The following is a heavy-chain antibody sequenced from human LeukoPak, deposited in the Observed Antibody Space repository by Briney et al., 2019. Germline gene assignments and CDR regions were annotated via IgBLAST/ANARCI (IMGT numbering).Heavy chain of an antibody. CDR2: ISYDGSNK. V-gene: IGHV3-30-3*01. CDR1: GFTFSSYA. D-gene: IGHD3-3*01. CDR3: AKDPGREWLLARPSLSPDY. Sequence: SGGSLRLSCAASGFTFSSYAMHRVRQAPGKGLEWVAVISYDGSNKYYADSVKGRFTISRDNSKNTLYLQMNSLRAEDTAVYYCAKDPGREWLLARPSLSPDYWGQGTLVTVSS. J-gene: IGHJ4*02.